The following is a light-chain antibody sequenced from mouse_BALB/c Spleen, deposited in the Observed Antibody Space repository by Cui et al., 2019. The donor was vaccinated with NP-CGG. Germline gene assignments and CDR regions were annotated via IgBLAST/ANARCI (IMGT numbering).Light chain of an antibody. CDR2: GTN. Sequence: QAVVTNESALTTSRGETVTLTCRSSTGTVTTSNYANWVQEKPDHLFTGLIGGTNNRTPGVPARFSGSLIGDKAALTITGAQTEDEAIYFCALWYSNHWVFGGGTKLTVL. V-gene: IGLV1*01. CDR1: TGTVTTSNY. CDR3: ALWYSNHWV. J-gene: IGLJ1*01.